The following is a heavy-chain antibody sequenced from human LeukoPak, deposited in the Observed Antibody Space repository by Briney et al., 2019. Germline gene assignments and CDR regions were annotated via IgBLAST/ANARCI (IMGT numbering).Heavy chain of an antibody. CDR2: VSFDGTNK. V-gene: IGHV3-30*13. Sequence: PGGSLRLSCTGSGFTFSNYGMRWVRQAPGKGLEWVAVVSFDGTNKFYADSVKGRFIISRENSKNSLFLQMDSLKIEDTAIYFCARSYGSMVYWGQGTLVTVSS. CDR1: GFTFSNYG. CDR3: ARSYGSMVY. D-gene: IGHD6-13*01. J-gene: IGHJ4*02.